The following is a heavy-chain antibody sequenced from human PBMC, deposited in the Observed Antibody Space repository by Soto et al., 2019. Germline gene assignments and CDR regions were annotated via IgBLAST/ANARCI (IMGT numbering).Heavy chain of an antibody. Sequence: EVQLVESGGGLVQPGGSLRLSCAASGFTFSSYWMSWVRQAPGKGLEWVANIKQDGSEKYYVDSVKGRFTISRDNAKNSLYLQMNSLRAEDTAVYYCARDSPYDYVWGGSIDYWGQGTLVTVSS. CDR2: IKQDGSEK. CDR1: GFTFSSYW. CDR3: ARDSPYDYVWGGSIDY. V-gene: IGHV3-7*03. D-gene: IGHD3-16*01. J-gene: IGHJ4*02.